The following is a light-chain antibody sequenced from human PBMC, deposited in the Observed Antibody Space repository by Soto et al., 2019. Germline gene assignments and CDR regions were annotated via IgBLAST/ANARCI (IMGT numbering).Light chain of an antibody. CDR3: QQYGSSPGT. V-gene: IGKV3-20*01. J-gene: IGKJ2*01. CDR1: QSVSSSY. Sequence: EIVLTQSPGTLSLSPGERATLSCRASQSVSSSYLAWYQQKPGQAPRLLIYGASSRATGIPDRLSGSGSGTDFTLTISRLEPEDGAVYYCQQYGSSPGTFGQGTKLEIK. CDR2: GAS.